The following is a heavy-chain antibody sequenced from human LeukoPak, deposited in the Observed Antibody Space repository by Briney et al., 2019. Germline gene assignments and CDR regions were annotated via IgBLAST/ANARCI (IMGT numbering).Heavy chain of an antibody. CDR1: GYTFTSYY. J-gene: IGHJ1*01. D-gene: IGHD2-15*01. CDR3: ASGYCSGGSCYSAEYFQH. Sequence: GASVKVSCKASGYTFTSYYMHWVRQAPGQGLEWMGIINPSGGSTSYAQKLQGRVTMTRDTSTSTVYMELSSLRSEDTAVYYCASGYCSGGSCYSAEYFQHWGQGTLVTVSS. CDR2: INPSGGST. V-gene: IGHV1-46*01.